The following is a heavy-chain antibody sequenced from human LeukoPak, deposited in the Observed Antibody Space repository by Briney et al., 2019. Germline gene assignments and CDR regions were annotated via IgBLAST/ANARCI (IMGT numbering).Heavy chain of an antibody. D-gene: IGHD3-3*01. J-gene: IGHJ4*02. V-gene: IGHV3-48*01. CDR1: GFAFSSYS. CDR2: ISGTTNTI. CDR3: VRGRDFWSGSFDC. Sequence: GGPLRLSCAVSGFAFSSYSMNWVRQAPGKGLEWVSFISGTTNTIYYADSVKGRFTISTDSAKTSLYLQMTSLRVEDTAVYYCVRGRDFWSGSFDCWGQGTLVTVSS.